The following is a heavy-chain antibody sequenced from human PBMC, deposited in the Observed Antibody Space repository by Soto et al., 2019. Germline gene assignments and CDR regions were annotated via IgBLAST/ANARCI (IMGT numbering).Heavy chain of an antibody. CDR3: ATLIGRGSSNSIWFDP. J-gene: IGHJ5*02. V-gene: IGHV4-34*01. CDR2: INHSGST. CDR1: GGSFSGYY. D-gene: IGHD6-13*01. Sequence: SETLSLTCAVYGGSFSGYYWSWIRQPPGKGLEWIGEINHSGSTNYNPSLKSRVTISVDTSKNQFSLKLSSVTAADTAVYYCATLIGRGSSNSIWFDPWGQGTLVTVSS.